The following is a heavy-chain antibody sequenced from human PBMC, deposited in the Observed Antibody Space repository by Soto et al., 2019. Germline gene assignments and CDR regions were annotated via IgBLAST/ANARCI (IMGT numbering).Heavy chain of an antibody. CDR3: ARDPHEFWTSYWFDP. CDR1: GYTVTSYG. CDR2: INPGNGNT. J-gene: IGHJ5*02. Sequence: EASVKVSCKASGYTVTSYGINWVRQAPGRGLEWMGWINPGNGNTKYSQQFQGRVIIDRDTSASTAYMELSSLRSEDTAIYYCARDPHEFWTSYWFDPWGQGTPVTVS. D-gene: IGHD3-3*01. V-gene: IGHV1-3*01.